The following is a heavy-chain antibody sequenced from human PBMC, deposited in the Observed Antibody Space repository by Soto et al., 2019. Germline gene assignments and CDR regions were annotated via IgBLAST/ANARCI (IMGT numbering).Heavy chain of an antibody. CDR3: AGDPDSHYNDSHASSYP. V-gene: IGHV1-69*08. CDR1: GGTFSTYT. Sequence: QVQLVQSGAEVKKPGSSVKVSCKASGGTFSTYTITWVRQAPGQGLEWMGRIIPIIGIINYAQKFQGRVTISADKXXGXSYRELTGLRSDDTAVYYCAGDPDSHYNDSHASSYPWGQGTLVTVSS. CDR2: IIPIIGII. J-gene: IGHJ5*02. D-gene: IGHD4-4*01.